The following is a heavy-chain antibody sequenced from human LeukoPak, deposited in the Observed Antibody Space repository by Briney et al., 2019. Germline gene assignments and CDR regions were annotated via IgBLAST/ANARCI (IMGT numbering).Heavy chain of an antibody. CDR1: GGSISSGDYY. Sequence: SETLSLTCTVSGGSISSGDYYWSWIRQPPGKGLEWIGYIYHSGSTYYNPSLKSRVTISVDRSKNQFSLKLSSVTAADTAVYYCARDIGERGRIRTSGRSFDYWGQGTLVTVSS. V-gene: IGHV4-30-4*08. CDR2: IYHSGST. CDR3: ARDIGERGRIRTSGRSFDY. J-gene: IGHJ4*02. D-gene: IGHD3-10*01.